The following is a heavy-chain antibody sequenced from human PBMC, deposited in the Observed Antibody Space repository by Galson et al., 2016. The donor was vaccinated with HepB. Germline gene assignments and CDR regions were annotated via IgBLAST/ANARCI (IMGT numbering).Heavy chain of an antibody. V-gene: IGHV3-23*01. J-gene: IGHJ4*02. D-gene: IGHD3-9*01. CDR2: ISGRGDYT. CDR1: GFTFSSYS. CDR3: AKVGVTAYQYDILTGTFDS. Sequence: SLRLSCAASGFTFSSYSMNWVRQAPGKGLEWVSAISGRGDYTYYTESVKGRFTISRDNSKNTLYLQMNSLRDEDTAVYYCAKVGVTAYQYDILTGTFDSWGQGTLVAVSS.